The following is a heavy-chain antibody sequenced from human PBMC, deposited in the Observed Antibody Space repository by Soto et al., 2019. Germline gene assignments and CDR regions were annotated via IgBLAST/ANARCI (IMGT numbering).Heavy chain of an antibody. Sequence: QVQLVQSGAEVKKPGSSVKVSCKASGGTFSSYAISWVRQAPGQGLEWMGGIIPIFGTANYAQKFQGRVTITADESTSTAYMERSSLRSEDTAVDYCARVRGGYSSGGAPRYYYYYGMDVWGQGTTVTGSS. CDR3: ARVRGGYSSGGAPRYYYYYGMDV. CDR2: IIPIFGTA. V-gene: IGHV1-69*01. D-gene: IGHD6-19*01. J-gene: IGHJ6*02. CDR1: GGTFSSYA.